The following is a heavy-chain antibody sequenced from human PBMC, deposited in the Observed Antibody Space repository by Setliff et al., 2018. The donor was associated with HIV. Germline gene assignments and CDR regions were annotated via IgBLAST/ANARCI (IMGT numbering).Heavy chain of an antibody. CDR2: INTGNGNT. CDR1: GYTFSQYP. D-gene: IGHD1-26*01. J-gene: IGHJ5*01. CDR3: VRELLGSGGTVPEVNFFDS. V-gene: IGHV1-3*04. Sequence: ASVKVSCKASGYTFSQYPMHWVRQAPGQRPEWMGWINTGNGNTKYSQKFQDRVTITRDTSADTVYMELNSLRSEDTAVYYCVRELLGSGGTVPEVNFFDSWGQGTLVTAPQ.